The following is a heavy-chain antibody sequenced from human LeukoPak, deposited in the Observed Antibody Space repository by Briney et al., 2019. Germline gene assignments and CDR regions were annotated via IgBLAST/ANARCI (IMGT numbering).Heavy chain of an antibody. CDR2: IKQDGSEK. Sequence: GGSLRLSCAASGFTFSSYWMSWVRQAPGKGLEWVANIKQDGSEKYYVDSVKGRFTISRDNAKNSLYLQMNSLRGEDTAVYYCARDRASDSSGYMNGMDVWGQGTTVTASS. D-gene: IGHD3-22*01. CDR3: ARDRASDSSGYMNGMDV. J-gene: IGHJ6*02. V-gene: IGHV3-7*01. CDR1: GFTFSSYW.